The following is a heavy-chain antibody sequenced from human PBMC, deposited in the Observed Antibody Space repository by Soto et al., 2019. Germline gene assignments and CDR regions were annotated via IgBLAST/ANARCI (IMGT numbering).Heavy chain of an antibody. CDR1: DFVFYDYP. V-gene: IGHV3-30-3*01. CDR2: VSHDGTKE. D-gene: IGHD5-12*01. J-gene: IGHJ4*02. Sequence: WGSLRLSCAASDFVFYDYPIHFVRQSPCKGLEWVAVVSHDGTKEYYSDSVKGRFSISRDNSNNTAFLQMNSLRAEDTAIYYCARESTITHFDHWGQGTLVTVSS. CDR3: ARESTITHFDH.